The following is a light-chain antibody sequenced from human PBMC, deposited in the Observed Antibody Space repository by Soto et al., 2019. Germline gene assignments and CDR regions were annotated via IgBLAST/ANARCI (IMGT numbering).Light chain of an antibody. J-gene: IGKJ4*01. CDR2: WAS. Sequence: DIVMTQSPDSLAVSLGERATINCKSSQSVLYSSDNKNYLAWYQHKPGQPPKLLIYWASTRESGVPDRFSGSGSGTDFTLTISSLRAEDVAVSYCQQYYSTPLTFGGGTKVEIK. CDR1: QSVLYSSDNKNY. CDR3: QQYYSTPLT. V-gene: IGKV4-1*01.